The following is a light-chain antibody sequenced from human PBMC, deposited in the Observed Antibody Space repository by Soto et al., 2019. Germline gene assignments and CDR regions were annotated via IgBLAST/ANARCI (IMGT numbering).Light chain of an antibody. CDR1: QSVGSSY. CDR2: GAS. V-gene: IGKV3-20*01. Sequence: EIVLTQSPATLSLSPGARATLSCRARQSVGSSYLAWSQQNPGQPPSLLIYGASSSATDSTPTFSGSVSATAFTLPTSSLQHQDYAAYYCHQYDSRHWTFGQGTKVDIK. J-gene: IGKJ1*01. CDR3: HQYDSRHWT.